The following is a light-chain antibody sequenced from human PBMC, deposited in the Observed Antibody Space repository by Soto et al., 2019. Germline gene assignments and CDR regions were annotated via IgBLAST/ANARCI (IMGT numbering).Light chain of an antibody. V-gene: IGKV1-39*01. J-gene: IGKJ2*01. CDR1: QSVSKY. Sequence: DIQLTQSPASLSASVGDTVTISCRTNQSVSKYMNWYQQKPGTAPKPLIYYVSSLQSGVPSRFSGSGSATDFTLTISSLQTEDFATCYCQQSYDLPRTFGQGTMLDI. CDR3: QQSYDLPRT. CDR2: YVS.